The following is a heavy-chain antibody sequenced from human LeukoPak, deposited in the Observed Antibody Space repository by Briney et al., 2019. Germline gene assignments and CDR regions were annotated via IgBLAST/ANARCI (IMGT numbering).Heavy chain of an antibody. CDR2: ISSSGSTI. CDR1: GFTFSDYY. D-gene: IGHD3-22*01. V-gene: IGHV3-11*04. J-gene: IGHJ3*02. Sequence: GGSLRLSCAASGFTFSDYYMSWIRQAPGKGLEWVSYISSSGSTIYYADSVKGRFTISRDNDKNSLYLQMNSLRAEDTAVYYCARDYDSSGYSDAFDIWGQGTMVTVSS. CDR3: ARDYDSSGYSDAFDI.